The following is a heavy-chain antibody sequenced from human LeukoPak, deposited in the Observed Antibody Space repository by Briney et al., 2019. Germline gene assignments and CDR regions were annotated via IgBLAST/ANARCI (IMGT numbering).Heavy chain of an antibody. J-gene: IGHJ1*01. D-gene: IGHD3-22*01. Sequence: GGSLRLSCAASGFTFSSYSMNWVRQAPGKGLEWVSYISSSSSTIYYADSVKGRFTTSRDNAKNTLYLQMNSLRAEDTAVYYCAKEGNYYDSSGYYYVEYFQHWGQGTLVTVSS. CDR3: AKEGNYYDSSGYYYVEYFQH. CDR2: ISSSSSTI. CDR1: GFTFSSYS. V-gene: IGHV3-48*04.